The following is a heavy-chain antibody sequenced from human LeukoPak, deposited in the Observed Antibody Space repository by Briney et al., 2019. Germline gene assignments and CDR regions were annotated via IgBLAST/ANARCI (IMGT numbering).Heavy chain of an antibody. Sequence: GGSLRLSCAASGFIFSDYEMTWVRQAPGKGLEWVSSISYSGLSIYYADSVKGRFTISRDDSKNTLYLQMNNLRAEDTAVYYCAKDGAWLRFDDWGQGILVTVSS. CDR1: GFIFSDYE. J-gene: IGHJ4*02. CDR2: ISYSGLSI. D-gene: IGHD5-12*01. V-gene: IGHV3-48*03. CDR3: AKDGAWLRFDD.